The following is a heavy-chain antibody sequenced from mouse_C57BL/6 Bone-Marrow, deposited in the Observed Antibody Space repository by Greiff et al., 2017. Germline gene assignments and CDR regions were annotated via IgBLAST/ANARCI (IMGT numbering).Heavy chain of an antibody. V-gene: IGHV3-6*01. CDR2: ISYDGSN. Sequence: EVKLMESGPGLVKPSQSLSLTCSVTGYSITSGYYWNWIRQFPGNKLEWMGYISYDGSNNYNPSLKNLISITRDTSKNQFFLKLNSVTTEDTATYYCARFPLYYYGSRGYWGQGTTLTVSS. CDR1: GYSITSGYY. D-gene: IGHD1-1*01. J-gene: IGHJ2*01. CDR3: ARFPLYYYGSRGY.